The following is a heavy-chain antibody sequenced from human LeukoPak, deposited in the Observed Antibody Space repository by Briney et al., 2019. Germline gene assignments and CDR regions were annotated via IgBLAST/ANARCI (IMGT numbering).Heavy chain of an antibody. Sequence: SETLSLTCTVSAGSISNYYWNWIRQSPGKGLEWIGCIYYSGNTNYNPSLKSRVTISIDTSKNQFSLRLSSVTAADTAVYYCARGGGESSSSQDYDYWGQGALVTVSS. CDR3: ARGGGESSSSQDYDY. J-gene: IGHJ4*02. CDR1: AGSISNYY. V-gene: IGHV4-59*01. CDR2: IYYSGNT. D-gene: IGHD6-6*01.